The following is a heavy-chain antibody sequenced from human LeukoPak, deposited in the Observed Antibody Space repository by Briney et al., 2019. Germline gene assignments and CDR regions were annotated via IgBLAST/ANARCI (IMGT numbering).Heavy chain of an antibody. J-gene: IGHJ4*02. D-gene: IGHD3-22*01. V-gene: IGHV3-11*01. CDR1: GYRVTDYY. CDR2: VGNSDNHI. Sequence: GGSLGLSCAASGYRVTDYYTTWIRRSPGKSLEWVAVVGNSDNHIDHADSVRGRFTISRGDARNSVYLQMTSLRVEDTAIYYCAREQWFRFDNWGQGVQVTVSS. CDR3: AREQWFRFDN.